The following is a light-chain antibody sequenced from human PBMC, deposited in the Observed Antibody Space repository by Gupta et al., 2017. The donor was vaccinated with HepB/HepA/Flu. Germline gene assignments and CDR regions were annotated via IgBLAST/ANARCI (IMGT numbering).Light chain of an antibody. J-gene: IGKJ2*04. Sequence: EIVLTQSPGTLSLSPGERATLSCRASQSVSSSYLAWYQQKPGQAPRLLIYGASSRATGIPDRFRGSGSGTDFTLTISRLEPEDFAVYYCQQYGSSPPMCSFGQGTKLEIK. CDR2: GAS. CDR1: QSVSSSY. CDR3: QQYGSSPPMCS. V-gene: IGKV3-20*01.